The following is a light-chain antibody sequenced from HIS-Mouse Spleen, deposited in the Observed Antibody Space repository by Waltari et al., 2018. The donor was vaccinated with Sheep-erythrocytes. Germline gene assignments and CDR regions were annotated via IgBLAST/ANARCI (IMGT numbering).Light chain of an antibody. Sequence: QSALTQPRSVSGSPGQSVTISCTGTSSDVGGYNYVSWYQQHQGKAPTLMIYDVSKRPSGVPDRFSGSKSGNTASLTISGLQAEDEADYYCCSYAGSYNHVFATGTKVTVL. CDR1: SSDVGGYNY. CDR2: DVS. J-gene: IGLJ1*01. V-gene: IGLV2-11*01. CDR3: CSYAGSYNHV.